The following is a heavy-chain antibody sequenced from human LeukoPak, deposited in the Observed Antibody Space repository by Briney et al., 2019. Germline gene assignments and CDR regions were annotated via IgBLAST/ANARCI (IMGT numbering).Heavy chain of an antibody. CDR3: AKVIESSSGYYPYYFDY. V-gene: IGHV3-21*04. CDR1: AFSLNAYN. J-gene: IGHJ4*02. D-gene: IGHD3-22*01. Sequence: GGSLRLSCAASAFSLNAYNTNWVRQAPGKELEWVSSISYTGTYIYYADSVKGRFTISRDNAQNSLYLQMNSLRAEDTAVYYCAKVIESSSGYYPYYFDYWGQGTLVTVSS. CDR2: ISYTGTYI.